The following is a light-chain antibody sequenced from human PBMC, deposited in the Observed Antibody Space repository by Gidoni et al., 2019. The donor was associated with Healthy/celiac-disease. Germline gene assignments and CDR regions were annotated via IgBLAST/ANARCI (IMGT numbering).Light chain of an antibody. Sequence: EIVLTQSPATLSLSPGARATLSCRASQSVSSYLAWYQQKPGQAPRLLIYDADNMATGIPARFSGRGSGTDFTLTISSLEPEDFAVYYCQQRSNWPPTFGQGTRLEIK. CDR2: DAD. V-gene: IGKV3-11*01. J-gene: IGKJ5*01. CDR3: QQRSNWPPT. CDR1: QSVSSY.